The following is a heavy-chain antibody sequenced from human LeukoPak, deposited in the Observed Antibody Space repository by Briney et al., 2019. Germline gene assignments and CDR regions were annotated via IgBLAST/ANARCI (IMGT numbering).Heavy chain of an antibody. J-gene: IGHJ4*02. CDR3: AKRGSAWDLDF. CDR1: GFTFSNYG. CDR2: IWYDGSNK. D-gene: IGHD6-6*01. V-gene: IGHV3-33*06. Sequence: GGSLRLSCAVSGFTFSNYGMHWVRQAPGKGLEWVAVIWYDGSNKYYADSVKGRFTISRDNSKNTLYLQMNSLRAEDTAEYYCAKRGSAWDLDFWGQGILVTVFS.